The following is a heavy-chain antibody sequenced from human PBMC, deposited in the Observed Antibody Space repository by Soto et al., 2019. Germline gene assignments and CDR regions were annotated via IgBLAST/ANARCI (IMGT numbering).Heavy chain of an antibody. J-gene: IGHJ6*03. V-gene: IGHV4-34*01. CDR1: GGSFSGYY. D-gene: IGHD6-19*01. Sequence: SETLSLTCAVYGGSFSGYYWSWIRQPPGKGLEWIGEINHSGSTNYYPSLKSRVTISVDTSKNQFSLKLSSVTAADTAVYYCASHIAVPSYYMDVWGKGTTVTVSS. CDR2: INHSGST. CDR3: ASHIAVPSYYMDV.